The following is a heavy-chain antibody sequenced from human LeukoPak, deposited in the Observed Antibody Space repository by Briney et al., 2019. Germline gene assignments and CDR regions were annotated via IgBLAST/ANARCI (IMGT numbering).Heavy chain of an antibody. CDR2: ISSSGSTI. J-gene: IGHJ6*04. Sequence: GGSLRLSCAASGFTFSSCWMNWVRQAPGKGLEWVSYISSSGSTIYYADSVKGRFTISRDNAKNSLYLQMNSLRAEDTAVYYCAELGITMIGGVWGKGTTVTVSS. CDR1: GFTFSSCW. D-gene: IGHD3-10*02. CDR3: AELGITMIGGV. V-gene: IGHV3-48*04.